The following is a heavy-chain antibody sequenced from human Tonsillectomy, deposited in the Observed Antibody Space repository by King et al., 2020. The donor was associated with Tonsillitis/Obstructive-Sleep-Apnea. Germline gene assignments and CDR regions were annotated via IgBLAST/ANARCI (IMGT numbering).Heavy chain of an antibody. CDR3: ARDRLNDYIWGSYRYTYFDY. CDR1: GFTFSSYS. V-gene: IGHV3-48*02. D-gene: IGHD3-16*02. J-gene: IGHJ4*02. CDR2: ISMSSSTI. Sequence: DVQLVESGGGLVQPGGSLRLSCAASGFTFSSYSMNWVRPAPGKGLEWGSYISMSSSTIYYADSVRGLFTISRDNAKNSLYLQMNSLRDEDTAVYYCARDRLNDYIWGSYRYTYFDYWGQGTLVTVSS.